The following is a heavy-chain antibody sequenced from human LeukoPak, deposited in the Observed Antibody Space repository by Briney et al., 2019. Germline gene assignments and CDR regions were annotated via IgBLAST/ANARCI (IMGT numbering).Heavy chain of an antibody. J-gene: IGHJ3*02. CDR2: IYHSGST. CDR3: AQATAHDAFDI. Sequence: PSETLSLTCAVSGGSISSSNWWSWVRQPPGKGLEWIGEIYHSGSTNYNPSLKSRVTISVDKSKNQFSLKLISVPAADTAVYYCAQATAHDAFDIWGQGTMVTVSS. CDR1: GGSISSSNW. V-gene: IGHV4-4*02. D-gene: IGHD2-21*02.